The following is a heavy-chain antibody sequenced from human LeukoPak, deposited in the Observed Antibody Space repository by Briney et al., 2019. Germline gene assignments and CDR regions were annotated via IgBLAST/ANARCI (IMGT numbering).Heavy chain of an antibody. J-gene: IGHJ5*02. Sequence: SETLSLTCAVYGGSFSGYYWSWIRQPPGKGLEWIGEINHSGSTNYNPSLKSRVTISVDTSKNQFSLKLSSVTAADTAVYYCARRPGCSGGSCYYMWFDPWGQGTLVTVSS. CDR1: GGSFSGYY. CDR3: ARRPGCSGGSCYYMWFDP. D-gene: IGHD2-15*01. V-gene: IGHV4-34*01. CDR2: INHSGST.